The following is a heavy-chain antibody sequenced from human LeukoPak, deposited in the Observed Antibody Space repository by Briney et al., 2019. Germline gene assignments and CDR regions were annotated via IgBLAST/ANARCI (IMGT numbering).Heavy chain of an antibody. J-gene: IGHJ6*02. Sequence: GGSLRLSCAASGFTFSSYSMNWVRQAPGKGLEWVSYISSGSSTIYYADSVKGRFTISRDNAKNSLYLQMNSLRAEDTAVYYCAREGSGYFDWPMGMDVWGQGTTVTVSS. CDR1: GFTFSSYS. D-gene: IGHD3-9*01. CDR3: AREGSGYFDWPMGMDV. V-gene: IGHV3-48*01. CDR2: ISSGSSTI.